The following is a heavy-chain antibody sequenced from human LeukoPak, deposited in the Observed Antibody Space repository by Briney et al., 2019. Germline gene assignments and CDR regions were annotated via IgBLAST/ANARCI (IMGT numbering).Heavy chain of an antibody. CDR2: ISYDGSNK. CDR1: GFTFNNAW. J-gene: IGHJ3*02. V-gene: IGHV3-30*18. CDR3: AKDRWGAVAGTGDAFDI. D-gene: IGHD6-19*01. Sequence: GGSLRLSCAASGFTFNNAWMSWVRQAPGKGLEGVAVISYDGSNKYYAGSVKGRFTISRDNSKNTLYLQMNSLRAEDTAVYYCAKDRWGAVAGTGDAFDIWGQGTMVTVSS.